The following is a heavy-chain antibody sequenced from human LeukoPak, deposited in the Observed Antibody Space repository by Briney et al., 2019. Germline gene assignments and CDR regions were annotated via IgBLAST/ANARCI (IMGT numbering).Heavy chain of an antibody. CDR1: GASMRRYY. CDR2: IYSSGST. Sequence: SETLSLTCTVSGASMRRYYWTWIRQPAGKGLEWIGRIYSSGSTNYNLSLKSRVTMSVDTSKNQFSLKLSSVTAADTAVYYCARENPVGYSYGPVYFDYWGQGTLATVSS. V-gene: IGHV4-4*07. D-gene: IGHD5-18*01. CDR3: ARENPVGYSYGPVYFDY. J-gene: IGHJ4*02.